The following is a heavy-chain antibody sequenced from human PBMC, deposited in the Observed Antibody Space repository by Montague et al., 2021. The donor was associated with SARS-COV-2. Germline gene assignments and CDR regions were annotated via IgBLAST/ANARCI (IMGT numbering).Heavy chain of an antibody. CDR1: GDSISTSC. V-gene: IGHV4-59*01. J-gene: IGHJ6*02. D-gene: IGHD1-7*01. CDR3: ARADRRSPETTHLYYYKGMDV. Sequence: SETLSLTCTVSGDSISTSCWAWIRQPPGKGLEWIGYIYYSGRTSYNSSLKSRVTISVDTSKNQVSLNLSSVTAADTAVYFCARADRRSPETTHLYYYKGMDVWGQGTTVTVSS. CDR2: IYYSGRT.